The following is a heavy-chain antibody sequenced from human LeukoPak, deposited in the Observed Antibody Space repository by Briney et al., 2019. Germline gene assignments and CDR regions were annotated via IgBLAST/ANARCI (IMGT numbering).Heavy chain of an antibody. CDR3: ARQGFNYYGSGSNDYYYYGMDV. D-gene: IGHD3-10*01. J-gene: IGHJ6*02. V-gene: IGHV5-51*01. CDR1: GYSFTSHW. CDR2: IYPGDSDT. Sequence: GESLKISCKGSGYSFTSHWIGWVRQMPGKGLEWMGIIYPGDSDTRYSPSFQGQVTISADKSIGTAYLQWSSLKASDTAMYYCARQGFNYYGSGSNDYYYYGMDVWGQGTTVTVSS.